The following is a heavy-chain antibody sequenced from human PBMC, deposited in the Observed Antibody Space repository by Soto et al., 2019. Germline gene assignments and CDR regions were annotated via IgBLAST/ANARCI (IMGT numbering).Heavy chain of an antibody. CDR1: GFTFSSHA. J-gene: IGHJ4*02. V-gene: IGHV3-23*01. CDR2: IIDDGGRA. D-gene: IGHD6-19*01. Sequence: GGSLRLSCSASGFTFSSHAMGWVRQTPGKGLEWVSAIIDDGGRAYYAASVKGRFSISRDNSKNTLSLQMNSLRVEDTAVYYCAKDKMEQWLVGGYFDYWGQGTQVTVSS. CDR3: AKDKMEQWLVGGYFDY.